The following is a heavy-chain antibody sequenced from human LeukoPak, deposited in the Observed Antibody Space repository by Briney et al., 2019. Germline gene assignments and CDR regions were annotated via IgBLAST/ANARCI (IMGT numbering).Heavy chain of an antibody. Sequence: SETLSLTCTVSGGSISSGSYDWGWIRQPAGKGLEWIGRIYTSGSTNYNPSLKSRVTISVDTSKNQFSLKLSSVTAADTAVYFCARETDYSDPNWFDPWGQGTLVTVSS. J-gene: IGHJ5*02. D-gene: IGHD4-11*01. CDR3: ARETDYSDPNWFDP. V-gene: IGHV4-61*02. CDR1: GGSISSGSYD. CDR2: IYTSGST.